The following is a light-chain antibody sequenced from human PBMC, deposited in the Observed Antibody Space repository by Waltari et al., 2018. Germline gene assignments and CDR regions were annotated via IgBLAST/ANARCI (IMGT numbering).Light chain of an antibody. J-gene: IGLJ2*01. CDR1: SNDVGSYNL. CDR3: CSYASGSTII. V-gene: IGLV2-23*01. Sequence: QSALTQPASVSGSPGQSITLSCTGPSNDVGSYNLVSWYQRHPGKAPELLIYEGSKRPSGVSNRFSGSKSGNTASLTISGLQAEDEADYFCCSYASGSTIIFGGGTKLTVL. CDR2: EGS.